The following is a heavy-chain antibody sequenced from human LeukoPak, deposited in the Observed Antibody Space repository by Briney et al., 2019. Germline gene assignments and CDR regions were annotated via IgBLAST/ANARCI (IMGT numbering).Heavy chain of an antibody. V-gene: IGHV1-69*05. CDR1: GGTFSSYA. D-gene: IGHD3-10*01. Sequence: ASVKVSCKASGGTFSSYAISWVRQAPGQGLEWMGGIIPIFGTANYAQKFQGRVTMTRDTSTSTVYMELSSLRSEDTAVYYCARAVGFGELGPDYWGQGTLVTVSS. CDR2: IIPIFGTA. CDR3: ARAVGFGELGPDY. J-gene: IGHJ4*02.